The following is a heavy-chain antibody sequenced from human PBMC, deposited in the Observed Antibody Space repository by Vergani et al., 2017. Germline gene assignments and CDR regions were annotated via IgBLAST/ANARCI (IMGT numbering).Heavy chain of an antibody. CDR1: GFTFDDYA. Sequence: EVQLVESGGGLVQPGRSLRLSCAASGFTFDDYAMHWVRQAPGKGLEWVSGINWNSDSIAYADSVKGRFTISRDNAKNSLYLQMNSLRAEDTALYYCVKYIAASGNYGYFDLWGRGTLVTVSS. V-gene: IGHV3-9*01. J-gene: IGHJ2*01. CDR3: VKYIAASGNYGYFDL. D-gene: IGHD6-13*01. CDR2: INWNSDSI.